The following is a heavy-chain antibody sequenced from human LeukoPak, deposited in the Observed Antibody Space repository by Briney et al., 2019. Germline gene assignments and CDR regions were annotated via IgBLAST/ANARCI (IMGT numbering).Heavy chain of an antibody. Sequence: SETLSLTCSVSGGTISDYYWNWIRQPPGKGLEWIGCIYRGSTYYNPSLQSRITISVDTSKNQFSLKESSVTAADTALYYCTRGSYDVLTGYSTLGEYWGQGTLVTVSS. CDR2: IYRGST. CDR1: GGTISDYY. V-gene: IGHV4-4*08. D-gene: IGHD3-9*01. J-gene: IGHJ4*02. CDR3: TRGSYDVLTGYSTLGEY.